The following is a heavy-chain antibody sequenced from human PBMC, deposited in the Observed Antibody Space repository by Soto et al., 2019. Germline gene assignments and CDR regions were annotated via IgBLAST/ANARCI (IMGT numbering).Heavy chain of an antibody. D-gene: IGHD2-15*01. CDR1: GYTFADYG. Sequence: QAQLVQSGAEVKKPGASVKVSCQAGGYTFADYGISWVRQAPGQGLEWVGWIGPYNGNTNYAQNLQDRVTMTTDTSTNTAYMELRGLRSDDTALYYCARCYCTVGSCYTCWHFDLWGRGTPSLSPQ. J-gene: IGHJ2*01. CDR2: IGPYNGNT. CDR3: ARCYCTVGSCYTCWHFDL. V-gene: IGHV1-18*01.